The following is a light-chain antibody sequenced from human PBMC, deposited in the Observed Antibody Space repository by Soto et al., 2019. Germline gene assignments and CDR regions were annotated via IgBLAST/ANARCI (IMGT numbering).Light chain of an antibody. V-gene: IGLV6-57*04. Sequence: NFMLTQPHSVSESPGKTVIISCTRSSGSIDSNYVQWFQKRPGSAPTTVIFNDDQRPSGVPARFSGSVDSSSNSASPTISGLRTEDEAEYYCQSFDSTSRVFGGGTQLTVL. CDR1: SGSIDSNY. CDR3: QSFDSTSRV. J-gene: IGLJ3*02. CDR2: NDD.